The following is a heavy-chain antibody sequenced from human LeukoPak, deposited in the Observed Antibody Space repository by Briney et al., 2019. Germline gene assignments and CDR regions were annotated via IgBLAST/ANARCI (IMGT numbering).Heavy chain of an antibody. V-gene: IGHV3-21*01. J-gene: IGHJ4*02. CDR3: ARLLVHSYDY. CDR2: ISSSGSYI. CDR1: GFTFSNYN. D-gene: IGHD5-18*01. Sequence: GGSLRLSCAASGFTFSNYNFNWVRQAPGKGLEWVSSISSSGSYIYYADSVKGRFTISRDNAKNSLYLQMNSLRVEDTAMYYCARLLVHSYDYWGQGTLVTVSS.